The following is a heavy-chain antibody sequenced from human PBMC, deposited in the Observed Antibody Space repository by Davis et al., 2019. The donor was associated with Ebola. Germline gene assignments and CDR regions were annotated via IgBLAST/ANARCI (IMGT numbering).Heavy chain of an antibody. CDR2: ISYDGSNK. CDR3: AKASGGIQLWLFGVFDY. V-gene: IGHV3-30*18. Sequence: PGGSLRLPCAASGFTFSSYGMHWVRQAPGKGLEWVAVISYDGSNKYYADSVKGRFTISRDNSKNTLYLQMNSLRAEDTAVYYCAKASGGIQLWLFGVFDYWGQGTLVTVS. CDR1: GFTFSSYG. D-gene: IGHD5-18*01. J-gene: IGHJ4*02.